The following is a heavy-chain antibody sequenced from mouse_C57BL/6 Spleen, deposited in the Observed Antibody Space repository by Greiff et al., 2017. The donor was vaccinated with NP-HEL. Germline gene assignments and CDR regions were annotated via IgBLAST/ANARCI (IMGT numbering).Heavy chain of an antibody. D-gene: IGHD1-1*01. V-gene: IGHV14-2*01. CDR3: ARCYGSRPHWYFDV. CDR2: IDPEDGET. Sequence: EVQLQQSGAELVKPGASVKLSCTASGFNIKDYYMHWVKQRTEQGLEWIGRIDPEDGETKYAPKFQGKATITADTSSNTAYLQHSSLTSEDTAVYYCARCYGSRPHWYFDVWGTGTTVTVSS. CDR1: GFNIKDYY. J-gene: IGHJ1*03.